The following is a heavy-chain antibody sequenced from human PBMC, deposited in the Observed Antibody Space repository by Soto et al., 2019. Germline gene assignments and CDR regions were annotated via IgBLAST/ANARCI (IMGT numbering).Heavy chain of an antibody. Sequence: EVQLLESGGGLVQPGGSLRLSCAASGFTFSSYGMSWVRQAPGKGLDWVSAFTDSGGMTSYADSVKGRFTISRDNSKNTLYLQMNSLRAEDTAVYYCAKVIGMTREKIFDYWGQGTLVTVSS. CDR3: AKVIGMTREKIFDY. D-gene: IGHD4-17*01. CDR1: GFTFSSYG. CDR2: FTDSGGMT. V-gene: IGHV3-23*01. J-gene: IGHJ4*02.